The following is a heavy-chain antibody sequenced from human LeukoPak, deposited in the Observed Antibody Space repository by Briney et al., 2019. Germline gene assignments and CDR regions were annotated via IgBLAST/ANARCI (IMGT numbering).Heavy chain of an antibody. Sequence: GGSLRLSCAASGFTFHDYAMHWVRQAPGKGLEWVSGICWNSGSIGYADSVKGRFTISRDNAKNSLYLQMNSLRAEDTALYYCAKDSGGYYYYYMDVWGKGTTVTVSS. CDR2: ICWNSGSI. J-gene: IGHJ6*03. CDR3: AKDSGGYYYYYMDV. D-gene: IGHD3-16*01. CDR1: GFTFHDYA. V-gene: IGHV3-9*01.